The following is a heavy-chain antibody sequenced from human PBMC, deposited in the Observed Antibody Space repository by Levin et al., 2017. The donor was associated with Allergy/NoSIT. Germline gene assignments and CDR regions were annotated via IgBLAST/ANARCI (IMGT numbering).Heavy chain of an antibody. CDR2: IYYRGAT. CDR1: GGSISGSGGGYY. V-gene: IGHV4-31*03. J-gene: IGHJ5*01. CDR3: ARARAAAGKAWFDS. Sequence: LRLSCTVSGGSISGSGGGYYWSWIRQHPGRGLEWIGYIYYRGATYYNPSLQSRVTISVDTSKNQFSLNLSSMTAADTAVYYCARARAAAGKAWFDSWGQGMLVTVSS. D-gene: IGHD6-13*01.